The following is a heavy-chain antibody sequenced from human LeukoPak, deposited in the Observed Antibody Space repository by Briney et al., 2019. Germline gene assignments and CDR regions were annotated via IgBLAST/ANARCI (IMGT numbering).Heavy chain of an antibody. Sequence: ASVKVSCKASGYSFTSNVISWVRQAPGQGLEWMGWISAYNGNTNYARKLQGRVTMTTDTSTSTAYMELSRLTSDDTAVYYCARAGGRSWFDPWGQGTLVTVSS. CDR2: ISAYNGNT. J-gene: IGHJ5*02. CDR3: ARAGGRSWFDP. CDR1: GYSFTSNV. V-gene: IGHV1-18*01.